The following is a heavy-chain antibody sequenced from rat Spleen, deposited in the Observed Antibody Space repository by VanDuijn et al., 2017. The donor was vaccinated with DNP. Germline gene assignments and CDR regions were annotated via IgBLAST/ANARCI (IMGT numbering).Heavy chain of an antibody. J-gene: IGHJ3*01. V-gene: IGHV5-19*01. Sequence: EVQLVESGGDLVQPGRSLIPSCAASGFTFSNYGMHWIRQAPTKVLEWVASISPSGGSTYYRDSVKGRFTLSRDNANHTLYLQMDSLRSEDTATYYCATSPGPNWFAYWGQGTLVTVSS. CDR1: GFTFSNYG. D-gene: IGHD1-4*01. CDR3: ATSPGPNWFAY. CDR2: ISPSGGST.